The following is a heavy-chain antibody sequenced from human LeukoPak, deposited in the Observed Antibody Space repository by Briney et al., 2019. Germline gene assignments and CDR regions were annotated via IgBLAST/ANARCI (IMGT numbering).Heavy chain of an antibody. J-gene: IGHJ3*02. V-gene: IGHV1-69*13. CDR2: IIPIFGTA. CDR3: ARGQSSGWYNAFDI. D-gene: IGHD6-19*01. Sequence: ASVKVSCKASGGTFSSYAISWVRQAPGQGLEWMGGIIPIFGTANYAQKFQGRVTITADESTSTAYMELSSLRSEDTAVYYCARGQSSGWYNAFDIWGQGTMVTVSS. CDR1: GGTFSSYA.